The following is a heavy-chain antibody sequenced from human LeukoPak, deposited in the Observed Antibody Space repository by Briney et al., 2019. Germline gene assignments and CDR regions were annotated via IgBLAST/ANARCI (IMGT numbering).Heavy chain of an antibody. Sequence: RGSLKVSCKTSGYTFTSYGISWVRQAPGQGLEWMGWISAYNGNTNYAQKFQGRVTMNTDTSTSTAYMALRSLRSDDTAVYYCARYPLSYSNNWLYYFEYWGQGTLVTVPS. J-gene: IGHJ4*02. CDR2: ISAYNGNT. D-gene: IGHD6-13*01. CDR3: ARYPLSYSNNWLYYFEY. CDR1: GYTFTSYG. V-gene: IGHV1-18*01.